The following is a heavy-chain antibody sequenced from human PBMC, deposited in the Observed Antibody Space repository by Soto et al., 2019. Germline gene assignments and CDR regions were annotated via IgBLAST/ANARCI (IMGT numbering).Heavy chain of an antibody. J-gene: IGHJ4*02. V-gene: IGHV3-23*01. Sequence: EVQLLESGGGLVQPGGSLRLSCAASGFTFNNYGMSWVRQAPGKGLEWVSAITDSGGSTYYADSVKGRFTISSDNSKNTVYLQMNSLRAEDTAVYYCAQAATVVTLYYFDYWGQGTLVTVSS. CDR1: GFTFNNYG. CDR2: ITDSGGST. CDR3: AQAATVVTLYYFDY. D-gene: IGHD4-17*01.